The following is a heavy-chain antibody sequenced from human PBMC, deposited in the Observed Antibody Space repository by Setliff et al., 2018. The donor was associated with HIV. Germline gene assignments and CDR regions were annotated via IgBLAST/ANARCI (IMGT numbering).Heavy chain of an antibody. CDR3: AKGYSWSVVGPLDI. Sequence: ASVKVSCKASGYTFTNQYISWVRQAPGQGLQWMGWISPHNCNTKFDEKFQGRVTMTTDPSTNTVYMQLGSLQSDDTAMYYCAKGYSWSVVGPLDIWGQGTMVTVS. J-gene: IGHJ3*02. CDR1: GYTFTNQY. V-gene: IGHV1-18*01. D-gene: IGHD2-8*01. CDR2: ISPHNCNT.